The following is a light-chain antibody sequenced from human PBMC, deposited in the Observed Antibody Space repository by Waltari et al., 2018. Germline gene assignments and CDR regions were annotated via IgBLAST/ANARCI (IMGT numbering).Light chain of an antibody. CDR3: QQSYSTPRLT. CDR1: QSISSY. J-gene: IGKJ4*01. Sequence: DIQMTKSPSSLSASVGDRVTIPCRASQSISSYLNWYQQKPGKAPKLLIYAASSLQSGVPSRFSGSGSGTDFTLTISSLQPEDFATYYCQQSYSTPRLTFGGGTKVEIK. CDR2: AAS. V-gene: IGKV1-39*01.